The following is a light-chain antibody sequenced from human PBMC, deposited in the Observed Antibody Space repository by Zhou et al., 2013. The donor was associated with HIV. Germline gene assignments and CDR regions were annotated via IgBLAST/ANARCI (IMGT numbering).Light chain of an antibody. Sequence: EIVMTQSPATLSVSPGERATLSCRASQSVSNNLAWYQQKPGQAPRLLIYGASSRATGIPDRFSGSGSGTDFTLTISRLDPEDFAVYYCQHYGSSLYTFGQGTRLEIK. V-gene: IGKV3-20*01. CDR2: GAS. CDR1: QSVSNN. CDR3: QHYGSSLYT. J-gene: IGKJ2*01.